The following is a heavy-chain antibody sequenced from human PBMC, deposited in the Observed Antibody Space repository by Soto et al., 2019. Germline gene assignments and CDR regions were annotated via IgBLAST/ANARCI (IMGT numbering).Heavy chain of an antibody. Sequence: PSETLSLTCTVSGDSISSNSYFWGWIRQPPGKGLEWIGSIYYSGSTYYNPSLKSRVTISVDTSKNQFSLKLSSVTAADTAVYYCARHSLSYCSGGTCYTGNFDDWGQGTPVTVSS. J-gene: IGHJ4*02. CDR3: ARHSLSYCSGGTCYTGNFDD. D-gene: IGHD2-15*01. V-gene: IGHV4-39*01. CDR1: GDSISSNSYF. CDR2: IYYSGST.